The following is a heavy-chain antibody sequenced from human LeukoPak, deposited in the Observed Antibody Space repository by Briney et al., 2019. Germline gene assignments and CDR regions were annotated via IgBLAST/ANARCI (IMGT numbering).Heavy chain of an antibody. D-gene: IGHD1-26*01. V-gene: IGHV3-21*01. CDR1: GFTFSSYG. CDR3: ARGYSGSYYFQH. Sequence: GGSLRLSCAASGFTFSSYGMHWVRQAPGKGLEWVSSISSSSSYIYYADSVKGRFTISRDNAKNSLYLQMNSLRAEDTAVYYCARGYSGSYYFQHWGQGTLVTVSS. CDR2: ISSSSSYI. J-gene: IGHJ1*01.